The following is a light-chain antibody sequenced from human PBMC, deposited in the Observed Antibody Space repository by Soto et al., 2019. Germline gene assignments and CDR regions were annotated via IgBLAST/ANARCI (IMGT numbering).Light chain of an antibody. CDR1: QSVSSY. J-gene: IGKJ3*01. CDR3: QQRSYWPPIFT. V-gene: IGKV3-11*01. CDR2: DAS. Sequence: EIVLTQSPATLSLSPGERATLSCRASQSVSSYLAWYQQKPGQAPRLLIYDASNRATGIPARFSGSGSGTEFTLTISILGPEDFAVYYCQQRSYWPPIFTFGPGTKVDIK.